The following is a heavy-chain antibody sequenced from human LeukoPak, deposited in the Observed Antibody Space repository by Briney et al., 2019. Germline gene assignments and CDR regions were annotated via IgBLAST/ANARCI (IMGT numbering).Heavy chain of an antibody. D-gene: IGHD2-2*01. V-gene: IGHV3-74*01. J-gene: IGHJ4*02. Sequence: GGSLRLSCAASGFTFSNYWMHWVRQAPGKGLVWVSRINSDGSSTSYADSVKGRFTISRDNAKNTLYVQMNSLRAEDTAVYYCARVAGYCSSTTCYAGSDYWGQGTLVTVSS. CDR2: INSDGSST. CDR3: ARVAGYCSSTTCYAGSDY. CDR1: GFTFSNYW.